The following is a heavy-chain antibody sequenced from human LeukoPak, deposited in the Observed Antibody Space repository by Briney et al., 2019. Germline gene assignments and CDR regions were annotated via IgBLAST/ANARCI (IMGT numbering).Heavy chain of an antibody. CDR3: ARDPGRDFWSNTPGGWFDP. J-gene: IGHJ5*02. CDR2: INPSGGST. D-gene: IGHD3-3*01. V-gene: IGHV1-46*01. Sequence: ASVKVSCKASGYTFTSYYMHWVRQAPGQGLEWMGIINPSGGSTSYAQKFQGRVTMTRDMSTSTVYMELSSLRSEDTAVYYCARDPGRDFWSNTPGGWFDPWGQGTLVTVSS. CDR1: GYTFTSYY.